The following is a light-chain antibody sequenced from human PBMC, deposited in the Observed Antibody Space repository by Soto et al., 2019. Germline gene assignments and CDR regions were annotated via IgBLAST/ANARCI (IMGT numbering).Light chain of an antibody. CDR1: QGISTF. J-gene: IGKJ3*01. CDR2: AAS. V-gene: IGKV1-9*01. Sequence: DIQLTQSPSFLSASVGDRVTITCRASQGISTFLAWYQQRPGKAPKLLIYAASTLQSGVPSTFSGSGSGTEFTLTISSLQPEDFATYYCQQVISYPPGFGPGTKVDIK. CDR3: QQVISYPPG.